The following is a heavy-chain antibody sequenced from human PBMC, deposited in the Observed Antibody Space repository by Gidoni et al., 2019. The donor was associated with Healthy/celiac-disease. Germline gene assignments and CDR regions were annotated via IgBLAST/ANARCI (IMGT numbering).Heavy chain of an antibody. V-gene: IGHV3-30-3*01. CDR1: GFTFSSYA. D-gene: IGHD5-18*01. J-gene: IGHJ4*02. CDR2: ISYDGSNK. CDR3: ARDVYSY. Sequence: QVQLVESGGGVVQPGRSLRLSCAASGFTFSSYAMHWVRQAPGKGLGWVAVISYDGSNKYYADSVKGRFTISRDNSKNTLYLQMNSLRAEDTAVYYCARDVYSYWGQGTLVTVSS.